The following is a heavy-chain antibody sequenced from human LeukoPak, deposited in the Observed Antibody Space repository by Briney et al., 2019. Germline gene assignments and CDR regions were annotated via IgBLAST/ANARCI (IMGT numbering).Heavy chain of an antibody. D-gene: IGHD5-24*01. CDR2: ISSSSSYI. CDR1: GFTFSSYS. J-gene: IGHJ4*02. CDR3: ARGGPREMATTAGGY. Sequence: KPGGSLRLSCAASGFTFSSYSMNWVRQAPGKGLKWVSSISSSSSYIYYADSVKGRFTISRDNAKSSLYLQMNSLRAEDTAVYYCARGGPREMATTAGGYWGQGTLVTVSS. V-gene: IGHV3-21*01.